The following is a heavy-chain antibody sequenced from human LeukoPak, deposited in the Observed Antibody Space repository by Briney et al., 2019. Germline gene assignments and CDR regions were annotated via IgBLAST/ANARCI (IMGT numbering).Heavy chain of an antibody. V-gene: IGHV3-30*02. CDR2: IWYDGSNK. CDR1: GFTFSSYG. J-gene: IGHJ4*02. D-gene: IGHD6-13*01. CDR3: AKDYSGSSSWIDY. Sequence: GGSLRLSCAASGFTFSSYGMHWVRQAPGKGLEWVAVIWYDGSNKYYADSVKGRFTISRDNSKNTLYLQMNSLRAEDTAVYYCAKDYSGSSSWIDYWGQGTLVTVSS.